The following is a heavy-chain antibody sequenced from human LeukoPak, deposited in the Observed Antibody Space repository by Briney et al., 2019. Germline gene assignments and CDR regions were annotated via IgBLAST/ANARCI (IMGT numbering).Heavy chain of an antibody. CDR2: ITNGDGAT. D-gene: IGHD1-1*01. CDR1: GFTFSNYA. Sequence: SGRSLRLSCAASGFTFSNYAVTWVRQAPRKGLELVATITNGDGATYYAASVKGRLTISRDNSKKTLYLQMNSLGAEDTAVYYCAKDAGGTPPMHRRDYWGQGTLVTVSS. CDR3: AKDAGGTPPMHRRDY. J-gene: IGHJ4*02. V-gene: IGHV3-23*01.